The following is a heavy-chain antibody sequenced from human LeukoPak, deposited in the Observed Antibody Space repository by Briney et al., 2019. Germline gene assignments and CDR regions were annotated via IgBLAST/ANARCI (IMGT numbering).Heavy chain of an antibody. CDR2: ISGSGGST. CDR1: GFTFSSYA. D-gene: IGHD6-13*01. Sequence: GGSLRLSCAASGFTFSSYAMSWVRQAPGKGLEWVSAISGSGGSTYYADSVKGRFTISRDNSKNTLYLKMNSLRAEDTAVYYCASPPGIAAAGIYYYYYYMDVWGKGTTVTVSS. CDR3: ASPPGIAAAGIYYYYYYMDV. J-gene: IGHJ6*03. V-gene: IGHV3-23*01.